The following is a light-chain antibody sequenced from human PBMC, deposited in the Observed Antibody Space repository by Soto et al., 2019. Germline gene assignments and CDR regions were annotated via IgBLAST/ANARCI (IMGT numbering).Light chain of an antibody. CDR3: QHYNSYSRA. CDR1: EFISDW. CDR2: DAS. J-gene: IGKJ1*01. V-gene: IGKV1-5*01. Sequence: DIQMTQSPSTLSASVGDRVTITCRASEFISDWLAWYQQKPGQAPKLLIYDASTLESGVPGRFSGSGVGTHFTLTISGLQPEDFATYHCQHYNSYSRAFGQGTKVDIK.